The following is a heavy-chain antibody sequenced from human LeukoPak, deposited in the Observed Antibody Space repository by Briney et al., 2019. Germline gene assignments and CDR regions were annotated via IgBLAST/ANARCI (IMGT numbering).Heavy chain of an antibody. J-gene: IGHJ4*02. CDR3: ARGSRDYGDYIDY. D-gene: IGHD4-17*01. CDR1: GGSISSSSYY. CDR2: IFLNGST. Sequence: PSETLSLTCTVSGGSISSSSYYWTWIRQPAGKGLEWIGRIFLNGSTNYSPSLESRVTISVDTSKNQFSLRLTSVTAADTAVYYCARGSRDYGDYIDYWGQGILVSVSP. V-gene: IGHV4-61*02.